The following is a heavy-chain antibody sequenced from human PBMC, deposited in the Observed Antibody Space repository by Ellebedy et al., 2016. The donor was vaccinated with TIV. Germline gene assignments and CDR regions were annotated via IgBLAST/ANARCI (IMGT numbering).Heavy chain of an antibody. Sequence: GESLKISXQGSLFSLTNSWITWVRQMPGKGLEWMGRIDPDGSYINYSPSFQGHVTISSDRTLTTAYLQWSSLKASDTAIYYCARSPHQHDLPDNWGQGTLVIVSS. D-gene: IGHD3-3*01. J-gene: IGHJ4*02. CDR2: IDPDGSYI. CDR1: LFSLTNSW. CDR3: ARSPHQHDLPDN. V-gene: IGHV5-10-1*01.